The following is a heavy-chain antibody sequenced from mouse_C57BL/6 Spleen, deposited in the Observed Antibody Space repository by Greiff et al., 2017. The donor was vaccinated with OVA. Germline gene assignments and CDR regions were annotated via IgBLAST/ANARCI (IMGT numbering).Heavy chain of an antibody. CDR1: GFTFSDYG. CDR3: ARPTYDYDMDY. CDR2: ISSGSSTI. J-gene: IGHJ4*01. Sequence: EVKLEESGGGLVKPGGSLKLSCAASGFTFSDYGMHWVRQAPEKGLEWVAYISSGSSTIYYADTVKGRFTISRDNAKNTLFLQMTSLRSEDTAMYYCARPTYDYDMDYWGQGTSVTVSS. D-gene: IGHD2-4*01. V-gene: IGHV5-17*01.